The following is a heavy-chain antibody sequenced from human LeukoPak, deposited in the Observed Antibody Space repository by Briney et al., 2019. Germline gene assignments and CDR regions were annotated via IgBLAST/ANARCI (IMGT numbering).Heavy chain of an antibody. CDR1: GGSFSGYY. CDR3: ARGYSGYHF. D-gene: IGHD5-12*01. V-gene: IGHV4-34*01. CDR2: INHRGST. Sequence: SETLSLTCAVYGGSFSGYYWSWIRQPPGKGLEWIGEINHRGSTNYNPSLKSRVTISVDTSKNQFSLKLSSVAAADTAVYYCARGYSGYHFWGQGTLVTVSS. J-gene: IGHJ4*02.